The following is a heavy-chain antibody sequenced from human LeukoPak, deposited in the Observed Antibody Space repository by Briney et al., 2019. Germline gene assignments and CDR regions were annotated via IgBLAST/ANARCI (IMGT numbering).Heavy chain of an antibody. CDR1: GFTFSNAW. J-gene: IGHJ4*02. Sequence: PGGSLRLSCAASGFTFSNAWMSWVRKAPGKGLEWVGRIKSKTDGGTTDYAAPVKGRFTISRDDSKNTLYLQMNSLKTEDTAVYYCTTGYSGYDYEFDYWGQGTLVTVSS. D-gene: IGHD5-12*01. CDR3: TTGYSGYDYEFDY. CDR2: IKSKTDGGTT. V-gene: IGHV3-15*01.